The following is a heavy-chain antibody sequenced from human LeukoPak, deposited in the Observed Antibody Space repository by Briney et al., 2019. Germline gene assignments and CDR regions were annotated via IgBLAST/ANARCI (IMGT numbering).Heavy chain of an antibody. Sequence: GGSLRLSCAASGFTFSPHAMHWVRQAPGKGLKWVAVISSDGSDKYYADSVQGRFTISRDNSKNTLYLQMNSLRPEDTAVYYCAKGRSLGYSYGYFDYWGQGTLVTVSS. V-gene: IGHV3-30-3*01. CDR3: AKGRSLGYSYGYFDY. J-gene: IGHJ4*02. CDR2: ISSDGSDK. CDR1: GFTFSPHA. D-gene: IGHD5-18*01.